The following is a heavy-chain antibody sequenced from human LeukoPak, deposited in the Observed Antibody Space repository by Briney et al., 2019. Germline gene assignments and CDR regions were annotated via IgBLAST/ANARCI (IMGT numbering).Heavy chain of an antibody. Sequence: ASVKVSCKASGYTFTIYDINWVRQATGQGLEWMGWMNPNSGNTGYAQKFQGRVTMTRNTSISTAYMELSSLRSEDTAVYYCARAPAHSGSYYFDYWGQGTLVTVSS. D-gene: IGHD1-26*01. J-gene: IGHJ4*02. V-gene: IGHV1-8*01. CDR3: ARAPAHSGSYYFDY. CDR2: MNPNSGNT. CDR1: GYTFTIYD.